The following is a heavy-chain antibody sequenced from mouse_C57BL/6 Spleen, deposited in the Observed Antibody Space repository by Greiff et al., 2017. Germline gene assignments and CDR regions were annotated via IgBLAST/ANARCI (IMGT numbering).Heavy chain of an antibody. CDR2: IWSGGST. D-gene: IGHD2-1*01. J-gene: IGHJ4*01. CDR1: GFSLTSYG. CDR3: ARKNYGNYESYYYAMDY. Sequence: VQLVESGPGLVQPSQSLSITCTVSGFSLTSYGVHWVRQSPGKGLEWLGVIWSGGSTDYNAAFISRLSISKDNSKSQVFFKMNSLQADDTAIYYCARKNYGNYESYYYAMDYWGQGTSVTVSS. V-gene: IGHV2-2*01.